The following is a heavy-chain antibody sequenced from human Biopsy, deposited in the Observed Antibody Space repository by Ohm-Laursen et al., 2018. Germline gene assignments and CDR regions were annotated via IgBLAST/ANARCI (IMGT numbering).Heavy chain of an antibody. D-gene: IGHD2/OR15-2a*01. CDR2: IISMVGTP. J-gene: IGHJ6*01. V-gene: IGHV1-69*04. CDR3: ARDKTVLNYYFASDV. Sequence: SVKVSCKASGGTFNNYGITWARQAPGQGLEWVGRIISMVGTPKYAQKFQGRATITVDKSTSTAYLDLSSLESEDTAVYYCARDKTVLNYYFASDVWGQGTTVTVSS. CDR1: GGTFNNYG.